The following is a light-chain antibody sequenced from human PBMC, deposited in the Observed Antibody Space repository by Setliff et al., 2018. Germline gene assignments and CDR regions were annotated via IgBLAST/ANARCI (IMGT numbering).Light chain of an antibody. CDR1: GSDVGAYNY. Sequence: LTQPASVSGSPGQSITISCTGTGSDVGAYNYVSWYQRHPGEAPKLLLYDVSNRPSGISNRFSGSKSGSTASLTITGLQAEDEADYFCSSYITSSTPPHVFGAGTKVTV. CDR3: SSYITSSTPPHV. J-gene: IGLJ1*01. V-gene: IGLV2-14*03. CDR2: DVS.